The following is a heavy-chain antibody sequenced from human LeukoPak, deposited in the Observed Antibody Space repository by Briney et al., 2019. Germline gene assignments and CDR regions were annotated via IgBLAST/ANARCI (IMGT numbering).Heavy chain of an antibody. J-gene: IGHJ5*02. D-gene: IGHD6-13*01. CDR3: AREHSSSWAVRWFDP. CDR2: INPNSGGT. CDR1: GYTFTGYY. Sequence: GASVKVSCKASGYTFTGYYMHWVRQAPGQGLEWMGWINPNSGGTNYAQKFQGRVTMTRDTSISTAYMELSRLRSDDTAVYYCAREHSSSWAVRWFDPWGQGTQVTVSS. V-gene: IGHV1-2*02.